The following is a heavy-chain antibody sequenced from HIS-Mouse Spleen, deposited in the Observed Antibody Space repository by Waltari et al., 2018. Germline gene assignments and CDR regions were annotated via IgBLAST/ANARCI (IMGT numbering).Heavy chain of an antibody. V-gene: IGHV3-30*18. CDR2: ISYEGINK. CDR1: GFTFSSYG. J-gene: IGHJ4*02. CDR3: AKASSGWLDY. Sequence: QVQLVESGGGVVQPGRSLRRSCAASGFTFSSYGMHWVRQAPGKGLEGGAFISYEGINKYYADSVKCRFTISRDNSKNTLYLQMNSLRAEDTAVYYCAKASSGWLDYWGQGTLVTVSS. D-gene: IGHD6-19*01.